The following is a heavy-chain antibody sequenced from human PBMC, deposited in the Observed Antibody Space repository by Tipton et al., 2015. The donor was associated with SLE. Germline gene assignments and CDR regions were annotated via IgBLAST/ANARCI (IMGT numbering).Heavy chain of an antibody. J-gene: IGHJ6*02. Sequence: TLSLTCTVSGGSVSTSRYYWGWIRQPPGQGLEWIGNIFFNGNTYYTPSLKSRATISIDMSRNQFSLRLNFVTAADTAVYYRVRQPPGGGPGYQYDMDVWGQGTAVTVSS. CDR2: IFFNGNT. CDR1: GGSVSTSRYY. D-gene: IGHD1-14*01. CDR3: VRQPPGGGPGYQYDMDV. V-gene: IGHV4-39*07.